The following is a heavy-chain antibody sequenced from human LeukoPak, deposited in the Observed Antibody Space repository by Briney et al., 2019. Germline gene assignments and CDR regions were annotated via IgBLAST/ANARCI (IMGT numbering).Heavy chain of an antibody. CDR1: GFTFSSYS. CDR3: ARDLSSVGAAYFDY. CDR2: ISGSGSYI. Sequence: GGSLRLSCAASGFTFSSYSMNWVRQAPGKGLEWVSSISGSGSYIYYADSVEGRFTISRDNAKNSLSLQMNSLRAEDTAVYYCARDLSSVGAAYFDYWGQGTLVTVSS. J-gene: IGHJ4*02. V-gene: IGHV3-21*01. D-gene: IGHD1-26*01.